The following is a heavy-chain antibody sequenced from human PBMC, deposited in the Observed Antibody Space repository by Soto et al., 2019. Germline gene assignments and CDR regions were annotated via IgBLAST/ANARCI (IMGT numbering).Heavy chain of an antibody. CDR2: IYHSGST. CDR3: ARDLSARGYSYGYEWWFDP. D-gene: IGHD5-18*01. CDR1: GGSISSGGYS. V-gene: IGHV4-30-2*01. Sequence: SETLSLTCAVSGGSISSGGYSWSWIRQPPGKGLEWIGYIYHSGSTYYNPSLKSRVTISVDRSKNQFSLKLSSVTAADTAVYYCARDLSARGYSYGYEWWFDPWGQGTLVTVSS. J-gene: IGHJ5*02.